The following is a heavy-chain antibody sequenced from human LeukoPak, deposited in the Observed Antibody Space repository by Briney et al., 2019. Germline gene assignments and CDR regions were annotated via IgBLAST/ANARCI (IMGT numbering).Heavy chain of an antibody. Sequence: GGSLRLSCAASGFTFSSYTMNWIRQAPGKGLEWVSDISYGGDTTYFADSVRGRFTISRDNSKNTLFLQMNSLTAEDTAVYYCAGGLDIAVAGPGGYFDYWGQGTLVTVSS. J-gene: IGHJ4*02. CDR1: GFTFSSYT. V-gene: IGHV3-23*01. CDR3: AGGLDIAVAGPGGYFDY. CDR2: ISYGGDTT. D-gene: IGHD6-19*01.